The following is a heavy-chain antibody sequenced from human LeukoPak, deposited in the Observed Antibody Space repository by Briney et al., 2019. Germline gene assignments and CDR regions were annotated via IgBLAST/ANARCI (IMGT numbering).Heavy chain of an antibody. CDR3: ARTCRDGYNYHFDY. CDR2: INHSGST. CDR1: GGSFSGYY. Sequence: SETLPLTCAVYGGSFSGYYWSWIRQPPGKGLEWIGEINHSGSTNYNPSLKSRVTISVDTSKNQFSLKLSSVTAADTAMYYCARTCRDGYNYHFDYWGQGTLVTVSS. V-gene: IGHV4-34*01. D-gene: IGHD5-24*01. J-gene: IGHJ4*02.